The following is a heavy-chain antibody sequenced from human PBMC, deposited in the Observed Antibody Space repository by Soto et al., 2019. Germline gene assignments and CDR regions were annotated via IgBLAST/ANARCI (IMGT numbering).Heavy chain of an antibody. CDR3: ASFLFQIFGGPPGTYPVSAF. V-gene: IGHV1-46*01. D-gene: IGHD3-3*01. Sequence: GAPVKVSCKASGYTFTSYYMHWVRHAHGQGLEWMGIINPSGGSTSYAQKFQGRVTMTRDTSPSTVYMEMSSLRSEDTAAYYCASFLFQIFGGPPGTYPVSAFWRKGTTDTVS. CDR2: INPSGGST. J-gene: IGHJ6*01. CDR1: GYTFTSYY.